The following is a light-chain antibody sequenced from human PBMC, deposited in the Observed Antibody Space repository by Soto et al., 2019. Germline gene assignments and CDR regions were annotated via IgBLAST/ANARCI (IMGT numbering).Light chain of an antibody. CDR1: QTVRNN. J-gene: IGKJ4*01. Sequence: EIVLTQSPATLSLSPGERATLSCRASQTVRNNLAWYQQRPGQAPRLLIYDASSRATGIPARFSGSGSGTDFTLTISSLVPEDFAVYYCQQRSNWPLTFGGGTKVDIK. CDR3: QQRSNWPLT. CDR2: DAS. V-gene: IGKV3-11*01.